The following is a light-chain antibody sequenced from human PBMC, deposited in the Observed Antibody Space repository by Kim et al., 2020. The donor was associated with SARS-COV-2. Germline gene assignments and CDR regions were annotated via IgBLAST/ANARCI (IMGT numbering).Light chain of an antibody. CDR3: QQRSNWPLT. J-gene: IGKJ4*01. V-gene: IGKV3-11*01. Sequence: LSPGERATLSCRASQSVNIYLAWYQQKPGQAPRLLIYDVSNRATGIPARFSGSGSGTDFTLTISSLEPEDFAVYYCQQRSNWPLTFGGGTKVDIK. CDR2: DVS. CDR1: QSVNIY.